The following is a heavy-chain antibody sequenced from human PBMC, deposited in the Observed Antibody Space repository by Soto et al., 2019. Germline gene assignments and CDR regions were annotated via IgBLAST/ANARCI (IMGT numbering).Heavy chain of an antibody. J-gene: IGHJ5*02. CDR1: GFTFSSNS. Sequence: EVQVVESGGGLVQPGGSLRLSCAASGFTFSSNSMNWVRQAPGKGLEWISYISSSSSTVYADSVKGRFNISRDNAKNSLYLQMNSLRDEDTAVYYWAKVIWSGHLTSDLWGQGTLVTVSS. D-gene: IGHD3-3*01. CDR2: ISSSSSTV. V-gene: IGHV3-48*02. CDR3: AKVIWSGHLTSDL.